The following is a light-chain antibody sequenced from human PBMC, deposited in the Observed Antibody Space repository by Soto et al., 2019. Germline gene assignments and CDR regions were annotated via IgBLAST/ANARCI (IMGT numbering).Light chain of an antibody. Sequence: QSVLTQPASVSGSPGQSITVSCTGTSSDVGGSDHVNWYQQHPGKAPKLMIFDVSNRPSGVSTRFSGSKSGNAASLTISGLQAEDEADYYCSSYTSSSTLYVFGTGTKVTVL. CDR3: SSYTSSSTLYV. CDR1: SSDVGGSDH. V-gene: IGLV2-14*03. J-gene: IGLJ1*01. CDR2: DVS.